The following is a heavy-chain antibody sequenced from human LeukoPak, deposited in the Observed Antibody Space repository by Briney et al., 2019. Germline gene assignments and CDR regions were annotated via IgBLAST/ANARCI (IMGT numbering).Heavy chain of an antibody. CDR2: ISFDGTDA. CDR1: GFTFSSYA. Sequence: GTSLRLSCAASGFTFSSYAIHWVRQAPGKGLEWVAVISFDGTDASYADSVKGRFTISRDNSKNTLYLQMNSLRPEDTAIYYCAKLFESGTYNNFFHYWGQGTLVTDFS. CDR3: AKLFESGTYNNFFHY. V-gene: IGHV3-30*04. D-gene: IGHD3-10*01. J-gene: IGHJ4*02.